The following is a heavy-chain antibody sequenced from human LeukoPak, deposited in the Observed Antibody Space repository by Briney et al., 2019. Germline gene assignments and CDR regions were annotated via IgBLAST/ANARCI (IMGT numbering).Heavy chain of an antibody. Sequence: SETLSLTCTVSGGSISSSSYYWGWIRQPPGKGLEWIGSIYYSGSTYYNPSLKSRVTISVDTSKNQFSLKLSSVTAADTAVYYCARGIVGATRPFDIWARGTMVTASS. CDR2: IYYSGST. J-gene: IGHJ3*02. D-gene: IGHD1-26*01. V-gene: IGHV4-39*01. CDR1: GGSISSSSYY. CDR3: ARGIVGATRPFDI.